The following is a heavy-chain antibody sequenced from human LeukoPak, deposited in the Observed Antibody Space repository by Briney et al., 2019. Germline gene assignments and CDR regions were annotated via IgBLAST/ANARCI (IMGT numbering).Heavy chain of an antibody. Sequence: SETLSLTCTVSGGSISSGGYYWSWIRQHPGKGLEWIGYIYYSGSTYYNPSLKSRVTISVDTSKNQFSLKLSSVTAADTAAYYCARGLRYYDSSGPNWFDPWGQGTLVTVSS. V-gene: IGHV4-31*03. CDR2: IYYSGST. CDR3: ARGLRYYDSSGPNWFDP. J-gene: IGHJ5*02. D-gene: IGHD3-22*01. CDR1: GGSISSGGYY.